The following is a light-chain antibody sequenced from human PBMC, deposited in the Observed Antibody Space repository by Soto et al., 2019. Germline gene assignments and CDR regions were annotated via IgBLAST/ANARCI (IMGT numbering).Light chain of an antibody. CDR1: QSVSSY. V-gene: IGKV3-11*01. J-gene: IGKJ4*01. CDR3: QQRSNWPLT. Sequence: EIVLTQSPATLSLSPGERGTVSCRASQSVSSYLAWYQQRPGQAPRLLIYDASNRATGIPARFSGSGSGTDFTLTISSQEPDDFAVFYCQQRSNWPLTFGGGTKVEIK. CDR2: DAS.